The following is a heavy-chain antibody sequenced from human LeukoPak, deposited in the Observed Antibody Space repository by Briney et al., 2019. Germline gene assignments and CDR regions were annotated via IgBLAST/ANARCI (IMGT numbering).Heavy chain of an antibody. CDR1: GGSISSYY. CDR3: ARDEGITVTDNWFDP. J-gene: IGHJ5*02. D-gene: IGHD4-17*01. V-gene: IGHV4-59*12. CDR2: IYYSGST. Sequence: SETLSLTCTVSGGSISSYYWSWIRQPPGKGLEWIGYIYYSGSTNYNPSLKSRVTISLDTSKNQFSLKLSSVTAADTAVYYCARDEGITVTDNWFDPWGQGTLVTVSS.